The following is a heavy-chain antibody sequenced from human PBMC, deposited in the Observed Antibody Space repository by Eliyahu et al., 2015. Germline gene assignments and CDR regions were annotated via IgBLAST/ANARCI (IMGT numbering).Heavy chain of an antibody. CDR3: ARDSTFDI. J-gene: IGHJ3*02. D-gene: IGHD2-2*01. Sequence: QVQLVESGGGVVQPGRSLXXSCAASGXTFSSYGMHWVRQAPGKGLEWVAVISYDGSNKYYADSVKGRFTISRDNSKNTLYLQMNSLRAEDTAVYYCARDSTFDIWGQGTMVTVSS. CDR1: GXTFSSYG. CDR2: ISYDGSNK. V-gene: IGHV3-30*03.